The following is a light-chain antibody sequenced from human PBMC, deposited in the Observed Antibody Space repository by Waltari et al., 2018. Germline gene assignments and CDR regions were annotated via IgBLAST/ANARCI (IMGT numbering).Light chain of an antibody. J-gene: IGKJ1*01. CDR2: WAS. CDR3: QQYYTIPVT. Sequence: DIVMTQSPDSLAVSLGERATINCKSIQSVLYSPNNKNNLAWNQQKPAQPPKMFSYWASTRESGVPDRFSGSGSGTDFTLTISSLQAEDVAVYYGQQYYTIPVTFGQGTKVEIK. V-gene: IGKV4-1*01. CDR1: QSVLYSPNNKNN.